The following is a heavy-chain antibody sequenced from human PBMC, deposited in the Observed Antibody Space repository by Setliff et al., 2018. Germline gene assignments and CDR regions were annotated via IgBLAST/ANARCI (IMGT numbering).Heavy chain of an antibody. D-gene: IGHD5-12*01. V-gene: IGHV5-51*01. Sequence: PGASLKISCKGSGYSFTYYWIGWVRQMPGEGLEWMGIIHTSNSDTVYSPSFQGQVTISADRSITTAYLQWSSLKASDTAIYYCARNRVALYDAFDIWGQGTMVTVSS. CDR3: ARNRVALYDAFDI. CDR1: GYSFTYYW. CDR2: IHTSNSDT. J-gene: IGHJ3*02.